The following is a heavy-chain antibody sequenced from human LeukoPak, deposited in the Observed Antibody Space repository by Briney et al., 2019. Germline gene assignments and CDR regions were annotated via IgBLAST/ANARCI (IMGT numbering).Heavy chain of an antibody. V-gene: IGHV3-23*01. J-gene: IGHJ6*03. Sequence: QPGGSLRLSCAASGFTFSSYAMSWVRQTPGKGLEWVSAISGSGGSTYYADSVKGRFTISRDNSKNTLYLQMNSLRAEDTAVYYCATYSGGGGGALYYYYYMDVWGKGTTVTVSS. CDR3: ATYSGGGGGALYYYYYMDV. CDR2: ISGSGGST. CDR1: GFTFSSYA. D-gene: IGHD3-16*01.